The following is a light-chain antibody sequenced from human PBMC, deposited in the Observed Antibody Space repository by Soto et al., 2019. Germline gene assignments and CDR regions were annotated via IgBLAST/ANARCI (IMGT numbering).Light chain of an antibody. J-gene: IGLJ2*01. CDR1: SSDVGGYNY. V-gene: IGLV2-11*01. CDR2: EVT. CDR3: SSYAGSDNFEV. Sequence: QSALTQPRSVSGSPGQSVTISCTGTSSDVGGYNYVSWYQQHPGKAPKLLIYEVTKRPSGVPDRFSGSKSANTASLTVSGLQAEDEADYYCSSYAGSDNFEVFGGGTKLTVL.